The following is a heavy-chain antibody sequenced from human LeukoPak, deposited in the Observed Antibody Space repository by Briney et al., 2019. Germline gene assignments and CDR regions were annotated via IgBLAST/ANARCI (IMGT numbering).Heavy chain of an antibody. V-gene: IGHV4-59*01. CDR2: IYYSGST. CDR3: ARGVLAYYDSSGYYKDDAFDI. Sequence: SETLSLTCTVSGGSISSYYWSWIRQPPGKGLEWIGYIYYSGSTNYNPSLKSRVTISVDMSKNQFSLKLSSVTAADTAVYYCARGVLAYYDSSGYYKDDAFDIWGQGTMVTVSS. CDR1: GGSISSYY. D-gene: IGHD3-22*01. J-gene: IGHJ3*02.